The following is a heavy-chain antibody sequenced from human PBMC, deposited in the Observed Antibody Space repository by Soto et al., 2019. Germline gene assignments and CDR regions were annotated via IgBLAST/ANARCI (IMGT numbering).Heavy chain of an antibody. CDR3: ARARGSGSYYPPSN. V-gene: IGHV4-59*01. CDR1: GGSISSYY. J-gene: IGHJ4*02. CDR2: IYYSGST. Sequence: QVQLQESGPGLVKPSETLSLTCTVSGGSISSYYWSWIRQPPGKGLEWIGYIYYSGSTNYNPSLKSRVTISLDTSENQFSLKLSSVTAADTAVYYCARARGSGSYYPPSNWGQGTLVTVSS. D-gene: IGHD3-10*01.